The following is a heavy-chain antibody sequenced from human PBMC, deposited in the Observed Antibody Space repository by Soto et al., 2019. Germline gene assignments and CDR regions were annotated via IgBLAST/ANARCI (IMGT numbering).Heavy chain of an antibody. CDR3: ALAAAGVIVVVPAAIRGAFDY. CDR1: GFTFSSYA. CDR2: ISGSGGST. Sequence: EVQLLESGGGLVQPGGSLRLSCAASGFTFSSYAISWVRQAPGKGLEWVSAISGSGGSTYYADSVKGRFTISRDNSKNTLYLQMNSLRAEDTAVYYCALAAAGVIVVVPAAIRGAFDYWGQGTLVTVSS. D-gene: IGHD2-2*02. V-gene: IGHV3-23*01. J-gene: IGHJ4*02.